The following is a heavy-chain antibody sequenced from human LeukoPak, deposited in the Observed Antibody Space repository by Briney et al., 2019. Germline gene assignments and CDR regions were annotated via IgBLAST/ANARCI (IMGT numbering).Heavy chain of an antibody. CDR1: GFTFSSYS. CDR3: AREVGATPFDY. CDR2: ISSSSSYI. V-gene: IGHV3-21*01. J-gene: IGHJ4*02. D-gene: IGHD1-26*01. Sequence: GGSLRLSCAASGFTFSSYSVNWVRQAPGKGLEWASSISSSSSYIYYADSVKGRFTISRDNAKNSLYLQMNSLRAEDTAVYYCAREVGATPFDYWGQGTLVTVSS.